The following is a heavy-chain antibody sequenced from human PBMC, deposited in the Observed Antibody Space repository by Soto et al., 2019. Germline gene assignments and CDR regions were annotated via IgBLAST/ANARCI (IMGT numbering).Heavy chain of an antibody. CDR2: IYYSGST. D-gene: IGHD3-9*01. Sequence: TSETLSLTCTVSGGSISSYYWSWIRQPPGKGLEWIGYIYYSGSTNYNPSLKSRVTISVDTSKNQSSLKLSSVTAADTAVYYCARAYYDILTVTYYMDVWGKGTTVTVSS. CDR1: GGSISSYY. V-gene: IGHV4-59*01. CDR3: ARAYYDILTVTYYMDV. J-gene: IGHJ6*03.